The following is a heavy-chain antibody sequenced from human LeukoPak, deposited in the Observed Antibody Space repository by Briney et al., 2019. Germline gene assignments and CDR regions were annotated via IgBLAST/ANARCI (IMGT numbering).Heavy chain of an antibody. Sequence: ASAKVSCKASGYTFTVYYMHWVRQAPGPGLEWMGWINPNSGGTNYAQKFQGRVTMTRDTSISTAYMELSRLRSDDTAVYYCARDRGYSYSPFDYWGQGTLVTVSS. CDR3: ARDRGYSYSPFDY. CDR2: INPNSGGT. V-gene: IGHV1-2*02. J-gene: IGHJ4*02. D-gene: IGHD5-18*01. CDR1: GYTFTVYY.